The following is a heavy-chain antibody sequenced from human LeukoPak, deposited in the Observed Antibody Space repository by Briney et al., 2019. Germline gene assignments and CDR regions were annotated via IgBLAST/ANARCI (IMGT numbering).Heavy chain of an antibody. D-gene: IGHD6-19*01. V-gene: IGHV5-51*01. CDR1: GYSFATYW. CDR2: LYPGDSDT. J-gene: IGHJ5*02. CDR3: VRRQYSSGSYWFAP. Sequence: GESLKISCKGSGYSFATYWIGWLRQMPAKGLEGMGILYPGDSDTRYSPSFQGQVTISADKSISTAYLQWSSLKASDTAMYYCVRRQYSSGSYWFAPWGQGTLVTVSS.